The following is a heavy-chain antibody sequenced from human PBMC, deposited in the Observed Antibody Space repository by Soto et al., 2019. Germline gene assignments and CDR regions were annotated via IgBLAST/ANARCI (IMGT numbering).Heavy chain of an antibody. D-gene: IGHD2-2*01. V-gene: IGHV3-21*01. CDR2: VSKSDYT. CDR3: AREDSIIIPAVSDF. CDR1: GFYFNNYG. J-gene: IGHJ4*02. Sequence: VGSLRLSCAVSGFYFNNYGINWVRQAPGKGLEWVSSVSKSDYTYYSDSVKGRFTISRDNAKNSVSLQMNSLRAEDTAVYYCAREDSIIIPAVSDFWGQGTLVTVSS.